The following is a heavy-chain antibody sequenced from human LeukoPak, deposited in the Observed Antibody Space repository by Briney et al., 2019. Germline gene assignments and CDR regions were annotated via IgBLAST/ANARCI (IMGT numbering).Heavy chain of an antibody. J-gene: IGHJ3*02. CDR3: ARDLVTVTKGFDI. Sequence: SETLSLTCAVSADSFSSRYWTWIRQPPGEGLEGIGYISYIWTNNYNPSLKSRVTLSIDTSKNQFSLKLRSVTAADTAVYYCARDLVTVTKGFDIWGQGTMVSVSS. V-gene: IGHV4-59*11. CDR1: ADSFSSRY. D-gene: IGHD4-17*01. CDR2: ISYIWTN.